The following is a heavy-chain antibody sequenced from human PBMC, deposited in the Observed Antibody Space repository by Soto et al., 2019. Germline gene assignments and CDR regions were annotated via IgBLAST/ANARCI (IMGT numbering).Heavy chain of an antibody. J-gene: IGHJ4*02. CDR2: ISYDASNK. V-gene: IGHV3-30*18. CDR1: GFTFSNNA. Sequence: GGSLRLSCVGSGFTFSNNAMHWVRQAPGKGLEWVAFISYDASNKYYADSVKGRFTISRDNSKNTLYLQMNSLRAEDTAVYYCAKDYGIYCSGGSCYPPLFDYWGQGTLVTVSS. CDR3: AKDYGIYCSGGSCYPPLFDY. D-gene: IGHD2-15*01.